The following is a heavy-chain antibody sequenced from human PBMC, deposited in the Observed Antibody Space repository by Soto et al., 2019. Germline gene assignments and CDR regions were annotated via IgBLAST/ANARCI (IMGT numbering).Heavy chain of an antibody. D-gene: IGHD1-1*01. J-gene: IGHJ4*02. CDR3: ARGRYGDY. CDR1: GYAFTTYG. Sequence: QVHLVQSGAEVKKPGASVKVSCKGSGYAFTTYGITWVRQAPGQGLEWMGWISAHSGNTNYAQKPQGRVTVTRDPSTSTAYMELRSLRSDVTAVYYGARGRYGDYWGQGALVTVSS. V-gene: IGHV1-18*01. CDR2: ISAHSGNT.